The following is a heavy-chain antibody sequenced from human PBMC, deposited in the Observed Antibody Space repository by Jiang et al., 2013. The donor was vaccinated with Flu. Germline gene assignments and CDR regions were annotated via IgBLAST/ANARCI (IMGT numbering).Heavy chain of an antibody. CDR1: GFTFGDYA. Sequence: LVQPGRSLRLSCIASGFTFGDYAMSWFRQAPGKGLEWVGFIRSKAYGGTTEYAASVKGRFTISRDDSKSIAYLQMNSLKTEDTAVYYCTRFRLLWWWPPAVVEYFQHWGQGTLVTVSS. CDR2: IRSKAYGGTT. D-gene: IGHD2-21*01. J-gene: IGHJ1*01. CDR3: TRFRLLWWWPPAVVEYFQH. V-gene: IGHV3-49*03.